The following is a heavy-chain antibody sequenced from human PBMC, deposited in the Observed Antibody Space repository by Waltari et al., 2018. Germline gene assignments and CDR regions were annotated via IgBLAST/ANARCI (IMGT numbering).Heavy chain of an antibody. CDR1: GFIFSSWG. J-gene: IGHJ4*02. V-gene: IGHV3-21*02. Sequence: QLEESGGGLVKSGGSLRLSCSASGFIFSSWGMNWVRQAPGKGLEWIASISSGSTYIFYADAVRGRFTISRDDAKDSLYLKADSRRAEDTGVYYCTRDVYGSGGDYFEPWGQGTLVTVSS. CDR3: TRDVYGSGGDYFEP. CDR2: ISSGSTYI. D-gene: IGHD6-19*01.